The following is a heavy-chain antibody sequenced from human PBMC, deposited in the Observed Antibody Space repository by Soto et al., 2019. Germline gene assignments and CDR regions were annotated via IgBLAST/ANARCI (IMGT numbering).Heavy chain of an antibody. J-gene: IGHJ6*02. D-gene: IGHD2-15*01. CDR1: GFTFSSYG. V-gene: IGHV3-33*06. CDR2: IWYDGSNK. Sequence: QVQLVESGGGVVQPGRSLRLSCAASGFTFSSYGMHWVRQAPGKGLEWVAVIWYDGSNKYYADSVKGRFTISRDNSKNTLYLQMNSLRAEDTAVYYCAKDPGYCSGGSCLRYYYYGMDVWGQGTTVTVSS. CDR3: AKDPGYCSGGSCLRYYYYGMDV.